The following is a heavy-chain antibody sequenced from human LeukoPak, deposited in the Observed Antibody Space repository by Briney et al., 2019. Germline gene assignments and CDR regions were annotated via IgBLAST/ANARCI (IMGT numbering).Heavy chain of an antibody. D-gene: IGHD5-24*01. CDR3: ATMLLEKEMATTSYYFDY. CDR1: GFTFSSYG. V-gene: IGHV3-30*03. CDR2: ISYDGSNT. J-gene: IGHJ4*02. Sequence: PGGSLRLSCAASGFTFSSYGMHWVRQAPGKGLEWVAVISYDGSNTYYADSVKGRFTISRDNSKNTLYLQMNSLRAEDTAVYYCATMLLEKEMATTSYYFDYWGQGTLVTVSS.